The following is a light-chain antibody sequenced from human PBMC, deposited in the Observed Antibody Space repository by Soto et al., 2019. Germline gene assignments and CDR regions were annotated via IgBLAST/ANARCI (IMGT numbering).Light chain of an antibody. Sequence: DIQMTQSPSSVSASVGDRVTITCRASQGISSWFAWYQQKPGKAPKLLIYAASSLQSGVPSRFSRIGSGTDVTLTISSLQPEGFESYDWQQANSFPWTFGQGTKVEIK. V-gene: IGKV1D-12*01. J-gene: IGKJ1*01. CDR1: QGISSW. CDR2: AAS. CDR3: QQANSFPWT.